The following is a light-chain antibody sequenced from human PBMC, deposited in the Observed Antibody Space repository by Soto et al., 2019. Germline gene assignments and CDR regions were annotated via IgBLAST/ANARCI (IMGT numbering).Light chain of an antibody. J-gene: IGKJ1*01. CDR2: GAS. Sequence: EIVLTQSPGTLSLSPGERATLSCRASQSVSSSYLAWYQQKPGQAPRLLIYGASSRATGIPDRFSGSGSETDFTLTISRLEPEDFAVYYCQQCGNSPPWTFGQGTQVEIK. V-gene: IGKV3-20*01. CDR3: QQCGNSPPWT. CDR1: QSVSSSY.